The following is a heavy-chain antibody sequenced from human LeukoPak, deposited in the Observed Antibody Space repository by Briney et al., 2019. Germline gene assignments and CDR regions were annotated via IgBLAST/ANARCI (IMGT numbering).Heavy chain of an antibody. CDR3: AKDRGVGAPFDY. D-gene: IGHD1-26*01. CDR1: GFTFSSYA. CDR2: ISGNGGTT. Sequence: GGSLRLSCAASGFTFSSYAMGWVRQAPGKGLERVSAISGNGGTTYDADSVKGRFTISRDNSKNTLYLQMNSLRAEDTAVYYCAKDRGVGAPFDYWGQGTLVTVSS. J-gene: IGHJ4*02. V-gene: IGHV3-23*01.